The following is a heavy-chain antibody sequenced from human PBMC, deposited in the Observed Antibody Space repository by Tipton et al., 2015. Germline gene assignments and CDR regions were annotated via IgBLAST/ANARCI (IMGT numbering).Heavy chain of an antibody. V-gene: IGHV3-23*01. Sequence: SLRLSCAASGFTFSHYDMSWVRQAPGKGLEWVSAISGSGGGTYYADSVKGRFTISRDNSKNTLYLQMNSLRSEDTAVYYCARDPLWFGELSPLDYWGQGTLVTVSS. CDR3: ARDPLWFGELSPLDY. D-gene: IGHD3-10*01. J-gene: IGHJ4*02. CDR1: GFTFSHYD. CDR2: ISGSGGGT.